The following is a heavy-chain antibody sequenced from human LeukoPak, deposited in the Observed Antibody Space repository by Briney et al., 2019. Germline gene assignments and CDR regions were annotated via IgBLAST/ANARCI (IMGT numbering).Heavy chain of an antibody. CDR2: IYDNGST. J-gene: IGHJ4*02. CDR1: GVSISSSSYH. D-gene: IGHD5-18*01. CDR3: ARQVLHTAMDY. V-gene: IGHV4-39*01. Sequence: SETLSLTCTVSGVSISSSSYHWDWIRQPPGKGLEWIGSIYDNGSTYYSPSLKRRVTISVDTSKNQFSLRLNSVTAADTAVYYCARQVLHTAMDYWGQGTLVSVSS.